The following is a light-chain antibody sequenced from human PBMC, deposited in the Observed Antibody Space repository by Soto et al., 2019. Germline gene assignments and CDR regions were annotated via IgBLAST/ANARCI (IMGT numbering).Light chain of an antibody. J-gene: IGLJ2*01. CDR2: GVT. CDR1: SSDVGGYNY. V-gene: IGLV2-14*01. CDR3: SSYTSSSTLV. Sequence: QSALTQPASVSGSPGQSITISCTGSSSDVGGYNYVSWYQQHPGKAPKLMIYGVTNRPSGVSNRFSGSKSGNTTSLTISGLQAEDEADYYCSSYTSSSTLVFGGGTKLTVL.